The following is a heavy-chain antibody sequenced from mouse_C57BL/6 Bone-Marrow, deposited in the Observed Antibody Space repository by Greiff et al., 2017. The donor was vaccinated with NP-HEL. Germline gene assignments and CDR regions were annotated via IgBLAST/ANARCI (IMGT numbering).Heavy chain of an antibody. V-gene: IGHV5-4*01. CDR3: ARDHFYYESPYAMDY. J-gene: IGHJ4*01. Sequence: DVMLVESGGGLVKPGGSLKLSCAASGFTFSSYAMSWVRQTPEKRLEWVATISDGGSYTYYPDNVKGRFTISRDNAKNNLYLQMSHLKSEDTAMYYCARDHFYYESPYAMDYWGQGTSVTVSS. CDR2: ISDGGSYT. D-gene: IGHD2-4*01. CDR1: GFTFSSYA.